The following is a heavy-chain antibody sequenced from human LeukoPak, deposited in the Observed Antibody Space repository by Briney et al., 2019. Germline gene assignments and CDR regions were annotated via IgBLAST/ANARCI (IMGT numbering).Heavy chain of an antibody. CDR1: GASFSGYY. CDR2: INHSGST. CDR3: ARGPLWVKERLFDP. V-gene: IGHV4-34*01. Sequence: SETLSLTCAVYGASFSGYYWSWIRQPPGKGLEWIGEINHSGSTNYNPSLKSRVTISLDTSKNQLSLKLRSLTAADMAVYYCARGPLWVKERLFDPWGQGTLVIVSS. J-gene: IGHJ5*02. D-gene: IGHD3-16*01.